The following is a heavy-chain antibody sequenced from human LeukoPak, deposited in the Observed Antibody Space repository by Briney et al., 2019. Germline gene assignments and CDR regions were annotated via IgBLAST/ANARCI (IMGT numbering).Heavy chain of an antibody. CDR2: ISYDGSNK. D-gene: IGHD1-26*01. Sequence: GGSLRLSCAASGFTFSSYAMHWVREAPGKGLEGGAVISYDGSNKYYAASVTGPFTISRDNSKHTLYLQMNSLRAEDTAVYYCARDPGVGAIDYWGQGTLVTVSS. CDR3: ARDPGVGAIDY. V-gene: IGHV3-30*04. CDR1: GFTFSSYA. J-gene: IGHJ4*02.